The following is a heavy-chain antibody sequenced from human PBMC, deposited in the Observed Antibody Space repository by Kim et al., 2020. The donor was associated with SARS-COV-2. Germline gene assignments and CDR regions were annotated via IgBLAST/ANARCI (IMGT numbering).Heavy chain of an antibody. CDR3: TTDTLDFWSGYLLDY. Sequence: APVKGRFTISRDDSKNTLYLQMNSLKTEDTAVYYCTTDTLDFWSGYLLDYWGQGTLVTVSS. D-gene: IGHD3-3*01. J-gene: IGHJ4*02. V-gene: IGHV3-15*01.